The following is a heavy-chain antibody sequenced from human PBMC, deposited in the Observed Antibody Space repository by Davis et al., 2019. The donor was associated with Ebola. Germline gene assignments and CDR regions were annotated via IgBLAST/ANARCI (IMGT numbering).Heavy chain of an antibody. CDR1: GYRFSNYW. D-gene: IGHD1-1*01. CDR2: IYPGDSDT. J-gene: IGHJ5*02. CDR3: TRSRGARGVRGFDP. Sequence: GESLKISCQGSGYRFSNYWISWVRQMPGKGLEWMGIIYPGDSDTRYSPSFQGQVTISADNSISTAYLQWSSLKASDTAMYYCTRSRGARGVRGFDPWGQGTLVTVSS. V-gene: IGHV5-51*01.